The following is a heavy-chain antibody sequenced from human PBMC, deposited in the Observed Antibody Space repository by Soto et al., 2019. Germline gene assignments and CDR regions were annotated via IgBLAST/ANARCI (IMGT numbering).Heavy chain of an antibody. J-gene: IGHJ6*03. Sequence: ASVKVSCKASGYTFTSYDINWVRQATGQGLEWMGWMNPNSGNTGYAQKFQGRVTMTRNTSISTAYMELSSLRSEDTAVYYCARWGTVEWLFQLYYYYYMDVWGKGTTVTVSS. CDR2: MNPNSGNT. CDR3: ARWGTVEWLFQLYYYYYMDV. D-gene: IGHD3-3*01. CDR1: GYTFTSYD. V-gene: IGHV1-8*01.